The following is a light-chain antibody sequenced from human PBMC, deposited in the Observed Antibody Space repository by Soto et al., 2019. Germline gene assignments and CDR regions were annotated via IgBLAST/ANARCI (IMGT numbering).Light chain of an antibody. J-gene: IGKJ4*01. CDR1: QSVYNN. Sequence: EIVMTQSPATLSVSPGERATLSCKASQSVYNNLAWYQQKPGQAPRLLIYGASSRATGIPDRFSGSGSETDFTLTISRLEPEDFAVYYCQQYGSSPLGTFGGGTKVDI. CDR3: QQYGSSPLGT. V-gene: IGKV3-20*01. CDR2: GAS.